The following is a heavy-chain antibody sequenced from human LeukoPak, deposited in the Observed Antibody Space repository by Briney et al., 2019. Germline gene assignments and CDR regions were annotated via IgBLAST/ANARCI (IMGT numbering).Heavy chain of an antibody. CDR3: ARLQYYDSSGYYYPYYYFDY. CDR1: GYTFTSYG. D-gene: IGHD3-22*01. V-gene: IGHV1-18*01. CDR2: ISAYNGNT. Sequence: ASVKVSCKASGYTFTSYGISWVRQAPGQGLEWMGWISAYNGNTNYAQKLQGRVTMTTDTSTSTAYMELRSLRSDDPAVYYCARLQYYDSSGYYYPYYYFDYWGQGTLVTVSS. J-gene: IGHJ4*02.